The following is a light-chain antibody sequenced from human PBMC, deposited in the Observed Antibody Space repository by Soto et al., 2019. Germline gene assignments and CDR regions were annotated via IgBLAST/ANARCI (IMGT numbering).Light chain of an antibody. CDR2: GAT. V-gene: IGKV1-39*01. CDR3: QQCHATPLT. CDR1: QAISNY. J-gene: IGKJ5*01. Sequence: DIQMTQSPSFLSASVGDRVTLTCRASQAISNYLNWYQQKPGKAPNLLIFGATTLQSGVPSRFSGSGYGTDFTLTITTLQPEDVGIYYCQQCHATPLTCGQGTRLDI.